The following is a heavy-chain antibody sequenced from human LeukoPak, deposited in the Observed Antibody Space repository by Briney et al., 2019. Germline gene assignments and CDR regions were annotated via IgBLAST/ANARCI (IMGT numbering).Heavy chain of an antibody. CDR3: ARDARAYGDYLFFDY. CDR2: IKQDGSEK. D-gene: IGHD4-17*01. J-gene: IGHJ4*02. CDR1: GFTFSSYW. Sequence: GSLRLSCAASGFTFSSYWMSWVRQAPGKGLEWVANIKQDGSEKYYVDSVKGRFTISRDNAKNSLYLQMNSLRAEDTAVYYCARDARAYGDYLFFDYWGQGTLVTVSS. V-gene: IGHV3-7*01.